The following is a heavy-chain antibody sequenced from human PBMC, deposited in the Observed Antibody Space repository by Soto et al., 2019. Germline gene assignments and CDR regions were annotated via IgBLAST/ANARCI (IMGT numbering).Heavy chain of an antibody. V-gene: IGHV1-69*01. CDR2: IIPIFGTA. J-gene: IGHJ4*02. D-gene: IGHD1-20*01. CDR1: GGTFSSYA. Sequence: QVQLVQSGAEVKKPGSSVKVSCKASGGTFSSYAISWVRQAPGQGLEWMGGIIPIFGTANYAQKLQGRVTSTADDSTSTADTELSSLRSEYTAVYQCANVTGEHRLYYWSQRTVVTVSS. CDR3: ANVTGEHRLYY.